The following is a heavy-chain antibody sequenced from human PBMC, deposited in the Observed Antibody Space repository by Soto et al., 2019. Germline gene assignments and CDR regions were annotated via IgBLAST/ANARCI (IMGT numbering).Heavy chain of an antibody. J-gene: IGHJ4*02. V-gene: IGHV1-69*08. CDR1: GGPFSNDI. CDR3: ARDSPNGSTFSGYDAIDY. D-gene: IGHD5-12*01. Sequence: QVQLVQSGAEVKKPGSSVKVSCKASGGPFSNDIITWVRQAPGQGLEWMGRIIPLLSKSTDAQKFQGRLTSTAARSTGTAYLELNNLRSEDTAVYYCARDSPNGSTFSGYDAIDYWGQGTRITVSS. CDR2: IIPLLSKS.